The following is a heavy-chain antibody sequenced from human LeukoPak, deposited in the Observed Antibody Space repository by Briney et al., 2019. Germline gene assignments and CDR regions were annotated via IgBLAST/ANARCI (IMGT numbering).Heavy chain of an antibody. CDR2: IIPIFGTA. J-gene: IGHJ3*02. CDR3: ARVGFNILTGSAEDAFDI. V-gene: IGHV1-69*06. CDR1: GGTFSSYA. Sequence: SVKVSCKASGGTFSSYAISWVRQAHGQGLEWMGGIIPIFGTANYAQKFQGRVTITADKSTSTAYMELSSLRSEDAAVYYCARVGFNILTGSAEDAFDIWGQGTMVTVSS. D-gene: IGHD3-9*01.